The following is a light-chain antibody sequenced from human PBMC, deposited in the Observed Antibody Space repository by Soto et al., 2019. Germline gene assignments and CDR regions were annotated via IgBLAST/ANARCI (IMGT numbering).Light chain of an antibody. CDR3: AAWEDSLSGWV. J-gene: IGLJ3*02. CDR2: KNN. Sequence: QAVVTQPPSASGTPGQRVTISCSGSSSNVGSNYVYWYQQLPGTAPKVLIYKNNQRPSGVPARFSGSKSGTSASLAISGLRSEDEADYYCAAWEDSLSGWVFGGGTQLTVL. CDR1: SSNVGSNY. V-gene: IGLV1-47*01.